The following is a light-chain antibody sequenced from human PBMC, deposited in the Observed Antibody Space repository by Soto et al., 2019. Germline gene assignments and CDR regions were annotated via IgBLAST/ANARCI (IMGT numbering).Light chain of an antibody. CDR1: QGISSY. CDR2: AES. Sequence: AIRMTQSPSSFSASTGDRVTITCRASQGISSYLAWYQQKPGKAPKLLIYAESTLKSGVPSRFSGSGSGTDFTLTISCLQSEDFATYYCQQYYSYPPGFGGGTKVEIK. J-gene: IGKJ4*01. CDR3: QQYYSYPPG. V-gene: IGKV1-8*01.